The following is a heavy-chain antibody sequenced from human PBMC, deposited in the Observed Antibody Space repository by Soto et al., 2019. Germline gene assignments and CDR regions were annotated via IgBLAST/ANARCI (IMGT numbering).Heavy chain of an antibody. J-gene: IGHJ3*02. V-gene: IGHV3-53*01. Sequence: EVQLVESGGGLIQPGGSLRLSCAASGFTVSSNYMSWVRQAPGKGLEWVSVIYSGGSTYYADSVKGRFTISRDNSKNTLYRKITSLRAEDTAVYYCARHYDSTAGGAFDIWGHVTMVTVSS. D-gene: IGHD3-22*01. CDR2: IYSGGST. CDR3: ARHYDSTAGGAFDI. CDR1: GFTVSSNY.